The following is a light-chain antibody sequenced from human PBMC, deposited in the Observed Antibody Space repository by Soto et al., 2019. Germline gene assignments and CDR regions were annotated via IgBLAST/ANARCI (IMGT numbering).Light chain of an antibody. J-gene: IGKJ4*01. Sequence: AIRMTQSPSSFSASTGDRVTITCRASQGISSHLVWYQVKPGKAPRLLIYTASYLESGVPSRFSGSGSGTDFTLIISSLQSEDFAVYYCQQYFSYPLTFGGGTKVEIK. CDR2: TAS. V-gene: IGKV1-8*01. CDR1: QGISSH. CDR3: QQYFSYPLT.